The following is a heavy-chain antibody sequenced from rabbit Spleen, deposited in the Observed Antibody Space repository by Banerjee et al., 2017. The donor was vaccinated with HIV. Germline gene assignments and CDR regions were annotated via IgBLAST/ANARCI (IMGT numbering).Heavy chain of an antibody. Sequence: QQQLEESGGGLVQPGGTLTLTCTASGFSISTDYYLCWDRKAPGKGLESIACIYGGVIGSTYYATWAKGRFTISKSSSTTVTLQMTSLTAADTATYFCARGSAAMTLVITGFYFNLWGQGTLVTVS. D-gene: IGHD2-1*01. CDR1: GFSISTDYY. CDR3: ARGSAAMTLVITGFYFNL. J-gene: IGHJ4*01. CDR2: IYGGVIGST. V-gene: IGHV1S45*01.